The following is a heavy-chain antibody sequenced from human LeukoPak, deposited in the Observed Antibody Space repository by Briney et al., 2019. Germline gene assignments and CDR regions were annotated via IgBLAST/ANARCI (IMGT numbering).Heavy chain of an antibody. D-gene: IGHD1-26*01. CDR2: ISESGGYT. V-gene: IGHV3-23*01. CDR1: GFSFSSYA. Sequence: GGSLRLSCAASGFSFSSYAMSWVRQAPGKGLEWVSAISESGGYTNYADSVKGRFTVSRDNSKNTLYLQMNTLRAEDTAVYYCARDTPLARVGATFLAYWGQGTLVTVSS. CDR3: ARDTPLARVGATFLAY. J-gene: IGHJ4*02.